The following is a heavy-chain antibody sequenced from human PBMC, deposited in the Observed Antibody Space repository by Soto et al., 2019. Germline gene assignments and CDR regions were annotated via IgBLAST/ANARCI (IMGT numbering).Heavy chain of an antibody. CDR2: ISAYNGNT. D-gene: IGHD3-22*01. CDR3: AREHTNYYDSSGYFGSRDDHDAFDI. Sequence: ASVKVSCKASGYTFTSYGISWVRQAPGQGLEWMGWISAYNGNTNYAQKLQGRVTMTTDTSTSTAHMELRSLRSDDTAVYYCAREHTNYYDSSGYFGSRDDHDAFDIWGQGTMVTVSS. CDR1: GYTFTSYG. J-gene: IGHJ3*02. V-gene: IGHV1-18*04.